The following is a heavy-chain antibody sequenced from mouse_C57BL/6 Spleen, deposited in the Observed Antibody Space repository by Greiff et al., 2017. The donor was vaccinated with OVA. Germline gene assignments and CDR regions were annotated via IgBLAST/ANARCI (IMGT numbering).Heavy chain of an antibody. CDR1: GYTFTSYW. CDR2: IDPSDSYT. J-gene: IGHJ3*01. D-gene: IGHD2-2*01. Sequence: VQLQQPGAELVKPGASVKLSCTASGYTFTSYWMQWVKQRPGQGLEWIGEIDPSDSYTNYNQKFKGKATLTVDTSSSTAYMQLSSLTSEDSAVYYCARGGYDVRFAYWGKGTLVTVSA. V-gene: IGHV1-50*01. CDR3: ARGGYDVRFAY.